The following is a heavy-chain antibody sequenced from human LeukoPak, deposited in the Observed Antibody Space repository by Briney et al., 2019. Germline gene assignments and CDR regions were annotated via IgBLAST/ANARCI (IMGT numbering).Heavy chain of an antibody. CDR3: ARGPSAQQLVY. D-gene: IGHD6-13*01. J-gene: IGHJ4*02. CDR2: IYSGGST. Sequence: GGSLRLSCAASGFTVSSNYMSWVRQPPGKGLEWVSVIYSGGSTYYTDSVKGRFTISRDTSKNTLYLQMTSLRAEDTAVYYCARGPSAQQLVYWGQGNLVTVSS. CDR1: GFTVSSNY. V-gene: IGHV3-66*02.